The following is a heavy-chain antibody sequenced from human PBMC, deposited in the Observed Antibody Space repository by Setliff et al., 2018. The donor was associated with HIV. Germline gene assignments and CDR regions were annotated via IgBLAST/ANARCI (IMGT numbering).Heavy chain of an antibody. CDR1: GDSIITYH. CDR3: AREHDYSNYRRLDS. J-gene: IGHJ4*02. V-gene: IGHV4-4*08. D-gene: IGHD4-4*01. Sequence: SETLSLTCTVSGDSIITYHWTWIRQPPGKGLEWIGYIHHSGSSDYTPSLRSRVTMSVDTSKNQFSLKLTSVTAADTAVYYCAREHDYSNYRRLDSWGQGILVTVSS. CDR2: IHHSGSS.